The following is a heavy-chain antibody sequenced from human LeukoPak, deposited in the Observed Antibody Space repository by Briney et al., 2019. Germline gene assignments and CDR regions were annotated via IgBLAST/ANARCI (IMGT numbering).Heavy chain of an antibody. J-gene: IGHJ4*02. Sequence: ASVKVPCKASGYTFTSYYMHWVRQAPGQGLEWMGIINPSGGSTSYAQKFQGRVTMTRDTSTSTVYMELSSLRSEDMAVYYCAGGRRQWLVGYWGQGTLVTVSS. V-gene: IGHV1-46*01. CDR3: AGGRRQWLVGY. CDR2: INPSGGST. D-gene: IGHD6-19*01. CDR1: GYTFTSYY.